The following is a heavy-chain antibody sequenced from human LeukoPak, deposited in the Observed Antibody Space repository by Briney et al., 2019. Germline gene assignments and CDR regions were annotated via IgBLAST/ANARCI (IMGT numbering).Heavy chain of an antibody. CDR3: ATMYYYDSSGYLGDY. V-gene: IGHV1-24*01. J-gene: IGHJ4*02. CDR1: GYTFTGYY. D-gene: IGHD3-22*01. CDR2: FDPEDGET. Sequence: ASVKVSCKASGYTFTGYYMHWVRQAPGKGLEWMGGFDPEDGETIYAQKFQGRVTMTEDTSTDTAYMGLSSLRSEDTAVYYCATMYYYDSSGYLGDYWGQGTLVTVSS.